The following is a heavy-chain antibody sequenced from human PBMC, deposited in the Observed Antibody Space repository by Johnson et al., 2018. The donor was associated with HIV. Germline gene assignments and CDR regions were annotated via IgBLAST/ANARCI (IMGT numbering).Heavy chain of an antibody. CDR2: IKQDGSEK. D-gene: IGHD2-15*01. Sequence: VQLVEAGGGLVQPGGSLRLSCAASGFTFSSYCMGWVRQAPGKGLEWVANIKQDGSEKYYVDSLKGRFTISRDNAKNSLYLQMNSLRGEDTAGSYCATFGGGSFHAFDLWDQGTMVTVSS. J-gene: IGHJ3*01. CDR3: ATFGGGSFHAFDL. CDR1: GFTFSSYC. V-gene: IGHV3-7*05.